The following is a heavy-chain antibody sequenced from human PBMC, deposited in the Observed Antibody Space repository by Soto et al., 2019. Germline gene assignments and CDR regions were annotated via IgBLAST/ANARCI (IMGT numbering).Heavy chain of an antibody. D-gene: IGHD3-16*02. V-gene: IGHV1-69*13. Sequence: PVKVSCKASGGTFSSYAISWVRQAPGQGLEWMGGIIPIFGTANYAQKFQGRVTITADESTSTAYMELSSLRSEDTAVYHCARGRLGELSAFDYWGQGTLVTVSS. CDR1: GGTFSSYA. CDR2: IIPIFGTA. CDR3: ARGRLGELSAFDY. J-gene: IGHJ4*02.